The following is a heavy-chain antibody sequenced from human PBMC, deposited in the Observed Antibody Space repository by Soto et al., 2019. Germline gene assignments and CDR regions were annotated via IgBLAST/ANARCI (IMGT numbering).Heavy chain of an antibody. CDR2: ILPIFGTA. CDR1: GGTFSSYA. J-gene: IGHJ4*02. V-gene: IGHV1-69*06. D-gene: IGHD6-25*01. Sequence: QVQLVQSGAEVKKPGSSVNVSCKASGGTFSSYAISWVRQAPGQGLEWKGGILPIFGTANYAQKFQGRVTITADKSTSTAYMELSSLRSEDTAVYYCARVGYSSASHPFDYWGQGTLVTVSS. CDR3: ARVGYSSASHPFDY.